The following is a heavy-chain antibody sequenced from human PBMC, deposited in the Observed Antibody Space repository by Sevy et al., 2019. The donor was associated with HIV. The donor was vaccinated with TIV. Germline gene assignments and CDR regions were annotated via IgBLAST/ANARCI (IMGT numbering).Heavy chain of an antibody. CDR1: GFTFSSYA. CDR2: ISYDGSNK. Sequence: GGSLRLSCAASGFTFSSYAMHWVRQAPGKGLEWVAVISYDGSNKYYADSVKGRFTISRDNSKNTLYLQMNSLRAEDTAVYDCAKAYVDTAMDTGDYWGQGTLVTVSS. D-gene: IGHD5-18*01. V-gene: IGHV3-30*18. J-gene: IGHJ4*02. CDR3: AKAYVDTAMDTGDY.